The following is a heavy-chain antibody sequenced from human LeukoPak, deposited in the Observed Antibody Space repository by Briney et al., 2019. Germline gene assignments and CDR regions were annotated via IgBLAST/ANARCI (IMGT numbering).Heavy chain of an antibody. CDR2: IYSGGNT. D-gene: IGHD4-17*01. Sequence: PGGSLRLSCAASGFTFTTYWLGWVRQAPGKGLEWVSFIYSGGNTHYSDSVKGRFTISRDNSKNTLYLQMNSLRAEDAAVYYCARRAGEYSHPYDYWGQGTLVTVSS. V-gene: IGHV3-53*01. J-gene: IGHJ4*02. CDR1: GFTFTTYW. CDR3: ARRAGEYSHPYDY.